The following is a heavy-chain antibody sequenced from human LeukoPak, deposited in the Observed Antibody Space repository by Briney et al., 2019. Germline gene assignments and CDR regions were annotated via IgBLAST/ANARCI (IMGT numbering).Heavy chain of an antibody. CDR2: ISSSGSTI. Sequence: SGGSLRLSCAASGFTLSSYEMNWVRQAPGKGLEWVSYISSSGSTIYYADSVKGRFTISKDNAKNSMYLQMNSLRAEDTAVYYCARDSDYDSSGYSGGFDYWGQGTLVTVSS. CDR1: GFTLSSYE. D-gene: IGHD3-22*01. CDR3: ARDSDYDSSGYSGGFDY. V-gene: IGHV3-48*03. J-gene: IGHJ4*02.